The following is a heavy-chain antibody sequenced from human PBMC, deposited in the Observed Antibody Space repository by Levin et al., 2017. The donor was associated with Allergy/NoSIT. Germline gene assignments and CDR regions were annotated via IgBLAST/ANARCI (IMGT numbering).Heavy chain of an antibody. CDR2: INHSGST. CDR1: GGSLSGYY. Sequence: ESLKISCAVSGGSLSGYYWTWLRQPPGKGLELIGEINHSGSTNYNPSLKSRVTISIDTSKNQFSLKLSSVTAADTAVYYCARGPFYDFFDYWGQGILVTVSS. V-gene: IGHV4-34*01. CDR3: ARGPFYDFFDY. J-gene: IGHJ4*02. D-gene: IGHD3-3*01.